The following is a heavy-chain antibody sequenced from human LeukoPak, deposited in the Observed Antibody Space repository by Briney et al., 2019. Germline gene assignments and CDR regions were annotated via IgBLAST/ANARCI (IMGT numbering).Heavy chain of an antibody. CDR3: AKDPHAYSSSWYDDYFDY. J-gene: IGHJ4*02. CDR2: ISYDGSNK. CDR1: GFTYSSYG. D-gene: IGHD6-13*01. V-gene: IGHV3-30*18. Sequence: GGSLRLSCAASGFTYSSYGMHWVRQAPGKGLEWVAVISYDGSNKYYADSVKGRFTISSDNSKNTLYLQMNSLRAEDTAVYYCAKDPHAYSSSWYDDYFDYWGQGTLVTVSS.